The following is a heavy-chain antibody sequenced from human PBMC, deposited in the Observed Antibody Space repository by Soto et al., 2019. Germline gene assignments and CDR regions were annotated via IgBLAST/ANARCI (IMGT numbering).Heavy chain of an antibody. D-gene: IGHD6-19*01. J-gene: IGHJ4*02. Sequence: EVQLVESGGGLIQPGESLRLSCAASGFTVSISYMSWVRQAPGKGLEWVSTIYRDGSTYYADSVEGRFTISRDNSKNTLYLHMNSLRAEDTATYYCARGKGIGWYESSDYWGQGTLVTGSS. CDR2: IYRDGST. CDR3: ARGKGIGWYESSDY. V-gene: IGHV3-53*01. CDR1: GFTVSISY.